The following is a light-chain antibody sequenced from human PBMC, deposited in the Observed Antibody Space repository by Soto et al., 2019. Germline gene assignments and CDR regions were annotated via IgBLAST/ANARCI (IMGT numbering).Light chain of an antibody. CDR3: QQSNDSFQYT. CDR2: EAS. CDR1: QSISSW. V-gene: IGKV1-5*03. J-gene: IGKJ2*01. Sequence: DMQLTHSPSTLFASVGDRVTISCLAGQSISSWLAWYHQKPGTAPKLLIYEASTLESGVPSMFTGIRSGTESTLSVSSLQPDDLATYYCQQSNDSFQYTFGQGTK.